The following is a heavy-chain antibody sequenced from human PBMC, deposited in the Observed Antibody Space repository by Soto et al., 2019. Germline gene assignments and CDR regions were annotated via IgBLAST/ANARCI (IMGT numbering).Heavy chain of an antibody. J-gene: IGHJ6*02. D-gene: IGHD2-21*02. CDR2: IYWDDDK. CDR3: VQSRCGGDCLQSYSAHSYYGLDV. V-gene: IGHV2-5*02. CDR1: GFSLSTTGVG. Sequence: SGPTLVNPTQTLTLTCTFSGFSLSTTGVGVGWIRQPPGKALEWLALIYWDDDKRYNPSLNSRLTITKDTSKNQVVLAMTNMDPVDTATYYCVQSRCGGDCLQSYSAHSYYGLDVWGQGTTVTVSS.